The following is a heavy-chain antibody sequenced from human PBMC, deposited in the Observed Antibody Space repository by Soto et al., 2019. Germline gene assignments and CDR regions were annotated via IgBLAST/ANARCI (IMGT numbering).Heavy chain of an antibody. Sequence: EVQLVESGGGSVQPGGSLRLSCAASGFTFSTFSMNWVRQAPGRGLEWISYISGGGRPISYADSVKGRFTISRDNAKNSLYLQMDSLTEDDTAVYYCARDLGWAFDSWGQGTLVTVSS. CDR1: GFTFSTFS. J-gene: IGHJ4*02. CDR3: ARDLGWAFDS. V-gene: IGHV3-48*02. D-gene: IGHD6-19*01. CDR2: ISGGGRPI.